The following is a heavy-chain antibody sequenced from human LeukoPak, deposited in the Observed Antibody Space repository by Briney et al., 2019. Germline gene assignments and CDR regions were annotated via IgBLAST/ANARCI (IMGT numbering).Heavy chain of an antibody. J-gene: IGHJ2*01. CDR1: GFTFSDYY. CDR2: ISSSGSTI. V-gene: IGHV3-11*01. CDR3: ARDNRRYSSGQGLGDFDL. D-gene: IGHD6-19*01. Sequence: PGGSLRLSCAASGFTFSDYYMSWIRQAPGKGLEWVSYISSSGSTIYYADSVKGRFTISRDNAKNSLYLQMNSLRAEDTAVYYYARDNRRYSSGQGLGDFDLWGRGTLVTVSS.